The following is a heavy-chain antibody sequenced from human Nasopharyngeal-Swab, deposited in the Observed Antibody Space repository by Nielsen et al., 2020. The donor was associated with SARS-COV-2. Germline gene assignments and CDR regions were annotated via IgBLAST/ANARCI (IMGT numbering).Heavy chain of an antibody. CDR2: IKQDGSEK. J-gene: IGHJ6*02. V-gene: IGHV3-7*01. CDR3: ARDSFSRVGAAGSSHYYYYGMDV. Sequence: GGSLRLSCAASGFTFSSYWMSWVRQAPGKGLEWVANIKQDGSEKYYVDSVKGRFTISRDNAKNSLYLQMNSLRAEDTAAYYCARDSFSRVGAAGSSHYYYYGMDVWGQGTTVTVSS. D-gene: IGHD6-13*01. CDR1: GFTFSSYW.